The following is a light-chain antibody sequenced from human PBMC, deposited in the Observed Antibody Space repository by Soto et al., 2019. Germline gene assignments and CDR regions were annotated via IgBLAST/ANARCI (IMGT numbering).Light chain of an antibody. CDR3: QQYNSYSSYT. V-gene: IGKV1-5*01. CDR1: QSISSW. Sequence: DIQMTQSPSILSAIVGDRVTITCRASQSISSWLAWYQQKPGEAPKLLIYDASSLESGVPSRFSGSGSGTEFTLTISSLQPDDFATYYCQQYNSYSSYTFGQGTKVDIK. CDR2: DAS. J-gene: IGKJ2*01.